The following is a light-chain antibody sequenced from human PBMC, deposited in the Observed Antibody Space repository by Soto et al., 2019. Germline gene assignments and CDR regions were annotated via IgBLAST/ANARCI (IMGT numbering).Light chain of an antibody. Sequence: DIQMTQSPSSLSASVGDRVTITCRGSQVISKYLARYQQKPGKVPKLLIYAASTLQSGVPSRFSGSGSGTDFTLTISSLQPEDFSTYYCQKYNSASYTFGQGTKLEIK. CDR3: QKYNSASYT. J-gene: IGKJ2*01. V-gene: IGKV1-27*01. CDR2: AAS. CDR1: QVISKY.